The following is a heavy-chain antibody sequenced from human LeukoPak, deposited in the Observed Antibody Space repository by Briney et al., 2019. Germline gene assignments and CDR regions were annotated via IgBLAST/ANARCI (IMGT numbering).Heavy chain of an antibody. J-gene: IGHJ4*02. CDR3: VKEFGVTMVRGVLYYFDY. V-gene: IGHV3-64D*06. CDR1: GFTFSSYA. D-gene: IGHD3-10*01. CDR2: ISSNGGST. Sequence: GGSLRLSCSASGFTFSSYAMHWVRQAPGKGLEYVSAISSNGGSTYYADSVKGRFTISRDNSKNTLYLHMSSLRAEDTAVYYCVKEFGVTMVRGVLYYFDYWGQGTLVTVSS.